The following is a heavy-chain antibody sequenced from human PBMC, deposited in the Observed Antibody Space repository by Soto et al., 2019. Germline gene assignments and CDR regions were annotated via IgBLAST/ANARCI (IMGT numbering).Heavy chain of an antibody. V-gene: IGHV3-73*01. J-gene: IGHJ6*01. D-gene: IGHD6-13*01. CDR2: IRSKANSYAT. Sequence: TGGSLRLSCAASGFTFSGSAMHWVRQASGKGLEWVGRIRSKANSYATAYAASVKGRFTISRDDSKNTAYLQMNSLKTEDTAVYYCTRYLSSSWYGVADGMDVWGQGTTVTVSS. CDR1: GFTFSGSA. CDR3: TRYLSSSWYGVADGMDV.